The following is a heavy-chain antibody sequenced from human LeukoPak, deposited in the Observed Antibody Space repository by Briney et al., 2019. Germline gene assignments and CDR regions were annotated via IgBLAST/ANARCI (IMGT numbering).Heavy chain of an antibody. J-gene: IGHJ4*02. CDR2: INHSGST. Sequence: SETLSLTCAVCRGSFSGYYWSWISQPPGKGLEWIGEINHSGSTNYNPSLKSRVTISVDTSKNQFSLKLSSVTAADTAVYYCARIFPPPGRFYYWGQGTLVTVSS. CDR3: ARIFPPPGRFYY. D-gene: IGHD3-3*01. V-gene: IGHV4-34*01. CDR1: RGSFSGYY.